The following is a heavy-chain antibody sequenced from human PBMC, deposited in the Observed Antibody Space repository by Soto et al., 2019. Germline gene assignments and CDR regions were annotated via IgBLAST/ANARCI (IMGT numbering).Heavy chain of an antibody. D-gene: IGHD3-16*02. CDR2: ISSSSSYI. V-gene: IGHV3-21*01. Sequence: PGGSLRLSCAASGFTFSSYSMNGVRQAPGRGLEWVSSISSSSSYIYYADSVKCRFTISRDNAKNSLYLQMNSLRAEDTAVYYCARDLEYYDSIWGSYRYSGVQDDAFSIWGKGTMVTASS. J-gene: IGHJ3*02. CDR1: GFTFSSYS. CDR3: ARDLEYYDSIWGSYRYSGVQDDAFSI.